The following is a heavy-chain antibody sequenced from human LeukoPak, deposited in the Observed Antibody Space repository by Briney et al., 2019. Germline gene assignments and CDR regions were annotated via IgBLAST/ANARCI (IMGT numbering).Heavy chain of an antibody. J-gene: IGHJ4*02. D-gene: IGHD3-9*01. Sequence: GESLKISCKDSRYTFTSNRIGWVRQMPGKGLEWMGIIYPGDSDTRYSPSFQGQVTISADKSISTAYLQWSSLKASDTAMYYCASSRYDILTGYSYFEYWGQGTLVTVSS. CDR1: RYTFTSNR. CDR3: ASSRYDILTGYSYFEY. V-gene: IGHV5-51*01. CDR2: IYPGDSDT.